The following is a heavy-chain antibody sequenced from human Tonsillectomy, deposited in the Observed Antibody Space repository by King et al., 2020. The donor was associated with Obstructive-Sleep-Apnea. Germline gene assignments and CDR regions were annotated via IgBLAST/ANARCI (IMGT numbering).Heavy chain of an antibody. D-gene: IGHD3-10*01. CDR1: GFTFSSYS. CDR2: ISISSYTI. V-gene: IGHV3-48*04. Sequence: VQLVESGGGLVQPGGSLRLSCAASGFTFSSYSMNWVRQAPGKGLEWVSYISISSYTIYYADSVEGRFTISRENAKNSLYLQMNSLRAEETAGYYCAGSDPVGFGELFQRAVDYWGQGTLVTVSS. J-gene: IGHJ4*02. CDR3: AGSDPVGFGELFQRAVDY.